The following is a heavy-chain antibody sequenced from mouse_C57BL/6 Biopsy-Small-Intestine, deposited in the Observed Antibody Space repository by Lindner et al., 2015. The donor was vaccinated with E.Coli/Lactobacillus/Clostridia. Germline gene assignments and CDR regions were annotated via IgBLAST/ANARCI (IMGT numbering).Heavy chain of an antibody. D-gene: IGHD2-3*01. CDR3: ARSDCDGSCPVYFDS. J-gene: IGHJ4*01. Sequence: SVKVSCKTSGYNFNSYYTHWLRQAPGQGLEWLGIINPSTGGTTYAQKFYGRLTVTTVTSTSTVYMELSRLRSEDTAVYFCARSDCDGSCPVYFDSWGQGTLVTVSS. CDR1: GYNFNSYY. V-gene: IGHV1-54*01. CDR2: INPSTGGT.